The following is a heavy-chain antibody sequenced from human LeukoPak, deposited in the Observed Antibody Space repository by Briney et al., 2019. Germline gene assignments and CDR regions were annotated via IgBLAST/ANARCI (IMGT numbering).Heavy chain of an antibody. D-gene: IGHD5-12*01. CDR2: IYTGDSDN. CDR3: ARLPGGYSGSTEGIDY. J-gene: IGHJ4*02. Sequence: LGEPLKISCKGSGYSFTSYWIGWVRQMQGKGLEWMGIIYTGDSDNRYSPSFQGQVTLSADKSISTAYLQWSSLKSSDTAMYYCARLPGGYSGSTEGIDYWCQGSLVTVSS. V-gene: IGHV5-51*01. CDR1: GYSFTSYW.